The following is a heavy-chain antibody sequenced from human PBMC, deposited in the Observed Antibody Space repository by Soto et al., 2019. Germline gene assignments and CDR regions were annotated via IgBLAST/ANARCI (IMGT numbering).Heavy chain of an antibody. Sequence: GGSLRLSCAASGFTVSSNYMSWVRQAPGKGLEWVSVIYSGGSTYYADSVKDRFTISRDNSKNTLYLQMNSLRAEDTAVYYCARTWELHLDYWGQGTLVTVSS. CDR3: ARTWELHLDY. CDR2: IYSGGST. V-gene: IGHV3-66*01. CDR1: GFTVSSNY. J-gene: IGHJ4*02. D-gene: IGHD1-26*01.